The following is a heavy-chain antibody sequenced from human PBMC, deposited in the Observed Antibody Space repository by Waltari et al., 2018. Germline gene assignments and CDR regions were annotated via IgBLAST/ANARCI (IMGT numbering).Heavy chain of an antibody. J-gene: IGHJ3*02. D-gene: IGHD4-17*01. CDR3: ARLATVTTAFDI. V-gene: IGHV4-39*01. CDR2: IYYSGDP. Sequence: QLQLQESGPGLVKPSETLSLTCTVSGGSISSSSYYWGWIRQPPGKGLEWIGSIYYSGDPYYNPSLKSRVTISVDTSKNQFSLKLSSVPAADTAVYYCARLATVTTAFDIWGQGTMVTVSS. CDR1: GGSISSSSYY.